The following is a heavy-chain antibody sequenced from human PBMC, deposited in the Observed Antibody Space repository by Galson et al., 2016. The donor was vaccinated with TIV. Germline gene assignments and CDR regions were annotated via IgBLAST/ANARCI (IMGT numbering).Heavy chain of an antibody. D-gene: IGHD2-2*01. V-gene: IGHV7-4-1*02. CDR1: EYTFTNYV. CDR2: INTNTGNP. CDR3: ASPPAYCSSSSCYYSFEY. J-gene: IGHJ4*02. Sequence: SVKVSCKASEYTFTNYVMNWVRQAPGQGLEWMGWINTNTGNPTYAQGFTGRFVVSLDTSVSTAYLQISSLKAEDTAVYYCASPPAYCSSSSCYYSFEYWGQGTLVTVSS.